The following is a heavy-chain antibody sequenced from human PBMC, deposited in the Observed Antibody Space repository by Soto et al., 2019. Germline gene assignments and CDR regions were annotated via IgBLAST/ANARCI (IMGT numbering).Heavy chain of an antibody. CDR2: ISYDGSNK. Sequence: PGGSLRLSCAASGFTFSSYAMHWVRQAPGKGLEWVAVISYDGSNKYYADSVKGRFTISRDNSKNTLYLQMNSLRAEDTAVYYCARDPFGGLGGNRLGYFDYWGQGTLVTVSS. V-gene: IGHV3-30-3*01. CDR1: GFTFSSYA. D-gene: IGHD2-15*01. J-gene: IGHJ4*02. CDR3: ARDPFGGLGGNRLGYFDY.